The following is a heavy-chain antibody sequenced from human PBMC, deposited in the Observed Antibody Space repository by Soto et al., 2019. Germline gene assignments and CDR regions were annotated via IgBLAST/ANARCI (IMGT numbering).Heavy chain of an antibody. V-gene: IGHV3-74*02. CDR2: INSDGSVS. CDR1: GFTFSNYW. J-gene: IGHJ6*03. CDR3: ARGDWVGGSCYSLAGSFYYYMDV. Sequence: EVQLVESGGGLVQPGGSLRLSCAASGFTFSNYWMYWVRQAPGKGLEWVSRINSDGSVSSHADSVRGRLTISSDNVKNPLYLLTAGVRAEDTAVYFCARGDWVGGSCYSLAGSFYYYMDVWGKGTTVTVFS. D-gene: IGHD2-15*01.